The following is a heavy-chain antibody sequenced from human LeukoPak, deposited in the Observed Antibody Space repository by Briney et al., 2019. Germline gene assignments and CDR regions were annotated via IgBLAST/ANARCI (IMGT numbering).Heavy chain of an antibody. J-gene: IGHJ4*02. V-gene: IGHV4-59*08. CDR2: IYYSGST. CDR3: ARHGSAAAAGDY. CDR1: GGSISSYY. D-gene: IGHD6-13*01. Sequence: SETLSLTCTVSGGSISSYYWSWIRQPPGQGLEWIGYIYYSGSTNYNPSLKSRVTISVDTSKNQFSLKLSSVTAADTAVYYCARHGSAAAAGDYWGQGTLVTVSS.